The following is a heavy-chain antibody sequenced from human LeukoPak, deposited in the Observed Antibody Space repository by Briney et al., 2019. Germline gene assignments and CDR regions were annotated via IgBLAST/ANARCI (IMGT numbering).Heavy chain of an antibody. Sequence: GGSLRLSCAASGFTFSSYGMHWVRQAPGKGLEWVSFIRYDGSDKYYADSVRGRFTISRDNSKNTLYLQMNSLRAEDTAVYYCAKDYTWGGWNYMDVWGKGTTVTVSS. J-gene: IGHJ6*03. D-gene: IGHD3-16*01. CDR2: IRYDGSDK. V-gene: IGHV3-30*02. CDR3: AKDYTWGGWNYMDV. CDR1: GFTFSSYG.